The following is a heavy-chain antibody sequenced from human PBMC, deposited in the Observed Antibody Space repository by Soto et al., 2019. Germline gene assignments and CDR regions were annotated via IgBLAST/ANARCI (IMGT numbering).Heavy chain of an antibody. CDR2: IDTSGTT. Sequence: SETLSLTCTVSGGSISSYYVSWIRQSAGKGLEWIGRIDTSGTTNYNPSLKSRVTMSVDASKNHFSLNLSSVTAADTAVYYCAREIRYFDRRAYFDYWGQGTLVTVSS. D-gene: IGHD3-9*01. CDR1: GGSISSYY. J-gene: IGHJ4*02. V-gene: IGHV4-4*07. CDR3: AREIRYFDRRAYFDY.